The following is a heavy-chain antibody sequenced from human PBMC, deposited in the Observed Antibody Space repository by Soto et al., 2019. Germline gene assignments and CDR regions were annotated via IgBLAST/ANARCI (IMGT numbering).Heavy chain of an antibody. Sequence: EVQMLESGGGLLQPGGSLRLSCAASGFIFTSYYMSWVRQVPGKGLEWVSTILVGGSTYYADSAKGRLTISRDRSKNTVFLQMNSLTVGDTAVYYCAKATATGGGAFDLCGQGTMVTVSS. V-gene: IGHV3-23*01. CDR1: GFIFTSYY. J-gene: IGHJ3*01. CDR2: ILVGGST. D-gene: IGHD2-8*02. CDR3: AKATATGGGAFDL.